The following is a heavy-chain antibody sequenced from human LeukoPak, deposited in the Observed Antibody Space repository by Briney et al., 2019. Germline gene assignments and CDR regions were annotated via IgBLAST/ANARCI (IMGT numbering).Heavy chain of an antibody. D-gene: IGHD5-12*01. J-gene: IGHJ3*02. CDR1: GFTFSSYW. CDR2: INPDGSIT. Sequence: GGSLRLSCAASGFTFSSYWMHWVRQAPGKGLVWVSRINPDGSITSYADSVKGRFTISRDNAKNSLYLQMNSLRAEDTAVYYCARGYSGYNDAFDIWGQGTMVTVSS. CDR3: ARGYSGYNDAFDI. V-gene: IGHV3-74*01.